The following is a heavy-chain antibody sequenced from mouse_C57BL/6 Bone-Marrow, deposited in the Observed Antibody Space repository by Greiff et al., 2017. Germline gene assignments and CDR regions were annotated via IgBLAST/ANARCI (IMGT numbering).Heavy chain of an antibody. Sequence: VQLQESGAELARPGASVKLSCKASGYTFTSYGISWVKQRTGQGLEWIGEIYPRSGNTYYNEKFKGKATLTADKSSSTAYMELRSLTSEDSAVYFCAGGAQLRLPFAYWGQGTLVTVSA. CDR1: GYTFTSYG. V-gene: IGHV1-81*01. CDR3: AGGAQLRLPFAY. D-gene: IGHD3-1*01. J-gene: IGHJ3*01. CDR2: IYPRSGNT.